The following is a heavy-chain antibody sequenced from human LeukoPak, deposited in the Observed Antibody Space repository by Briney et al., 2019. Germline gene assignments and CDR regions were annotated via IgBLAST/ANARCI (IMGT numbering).Heavy chain of an antibody. CDR2: MNPNSGNT. J-gene: IGHJ4*02. CDR3: ARGRSKPEVFTSRKKYYFDY. D-gene: IGHD1-14*01. Sequence: ASVNVSCKASGYTFTSYDINWVRQATGQGLEWMGWMNPNSGNTGYAQKFQGRVTMTRNTSISTAYMELSSLRSEDTAVYYCARGRSKPEVFTSRKKYYFDYWGQGTLVTVSS. CDR1: GYTFTSYD. V-gene: IGHV1-8*01.